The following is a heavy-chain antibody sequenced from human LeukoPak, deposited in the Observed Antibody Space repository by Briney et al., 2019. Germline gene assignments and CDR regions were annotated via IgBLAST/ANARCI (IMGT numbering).Heavy chain of an antibody. J-gene: IGHJ3*02. CDR1: GFTFSSYA. CDR3: ARSKTAPGDAFDI. CDR2: ISGSGGST. Sequence: GGSLRLSCAASGFTFSSYAMSWVRKAPGKGLEWVSAISGSGGSTYYADSVKARFTTSRDNSKNTVHLQMNSLRVEDTAVYYCARSKTAPGDAFDIWGQGTMVTVSS. V-gene: IGHV3-23*01.